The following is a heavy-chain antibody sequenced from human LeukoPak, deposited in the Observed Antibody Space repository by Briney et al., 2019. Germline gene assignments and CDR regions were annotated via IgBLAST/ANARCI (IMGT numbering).Heavy chain of an antibody. D-gene: IGHD2/OR15-2a*01. V-gene: IGHV3-23*01. J-gene: IGHJ5*02. CDR3: AKDHDHENQWFDP. CDR1: GLTFSNHP. CDR2: ISGSGSRT. Sequence: PGGSLRLSCAASGLTFSNHPMSWVRQAPGKGLEWVSAISGSGSRTYYADSVKGRFTISRDNSRNTLYLQMNSLRAEDTAVYYCAKDHDHENQWFDPWGQGTLVTVSS.